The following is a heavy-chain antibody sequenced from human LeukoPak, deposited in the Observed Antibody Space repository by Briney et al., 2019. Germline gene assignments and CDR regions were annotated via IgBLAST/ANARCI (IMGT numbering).Heavy chain of an antibody. CDR3: ARGTPGIVVVPAAIDLAFDI. Sequence: SETLSLTCAVYGGSFSGYYWSWIRQPPGKGLEWIGEINHSGSTNYNPSLKSRVTISVDTSKNQFSLKLSSVTAADTAVYYCARGTPGIVVVPAAIDLAFDIWGQGTMVTVSS. J-gene: IGHJ3*02. V-gene: IGHV4-34*01. CDR2: INHSGST. CDR1: GGSFSGYY. D-gene: IGHD2-2*01.